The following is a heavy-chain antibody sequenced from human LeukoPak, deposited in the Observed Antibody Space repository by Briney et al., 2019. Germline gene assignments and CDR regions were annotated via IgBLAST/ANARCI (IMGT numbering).Heavy chain of an antibody. J-gene: IGHJ4*02. CDR1: GFTFSSYA. V-gene: IGHV3-23*01. Sequence: GGSLRLSCAASGFTFSSYAMSWVRQAPGKGLEWVSSISGSGGSTNYADTVKGRFTVSTDKSKNTLYLQMNSLRAEDTAVYYCAKAISVSLQVPAAIYNYWGQGTLVTVSS. CDR3: AKAISVSLQVPAAIYNY. D-gene: IGHD2-2*01. CDR2: ISGSGGST.